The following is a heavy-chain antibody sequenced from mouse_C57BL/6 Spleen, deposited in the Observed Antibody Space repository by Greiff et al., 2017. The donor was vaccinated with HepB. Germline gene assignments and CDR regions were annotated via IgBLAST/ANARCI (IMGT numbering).Heavy chain of an antibody. CDR3: ARLGRPYAMDY. D-gene: IGHD4-1*01. CDR1: GFTFSDYG. J-gene: IGHJ4*01. V-gene: IGHV5-17*01. CDR2: ISSGSSTI. Sequence: EVKLVESGGGLVKPGGSLKLSCAASGFTFSDYGMHWVRQAPEKGLEWVAYISSGSSTIYYADTVKGRFTISRDNAKNTLFLQMTSLRSEDTAMYYCARLGRPYAMDYWGQGTSVTVSS.